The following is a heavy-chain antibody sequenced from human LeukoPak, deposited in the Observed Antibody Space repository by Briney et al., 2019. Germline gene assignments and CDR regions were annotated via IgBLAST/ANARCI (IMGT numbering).Heavy chain of an antibody. Sequence: SLETLSLTCAVYGGSFSGYYWSWIRQPPGKGLEWIGEINHSGSTNYNPSLKSRVTISVDTSKNQFSLKLSSVTAADTAVYYCARRPRRRRLRLGELSLETYYFDYWGQGTLVTVSS. D-gene: IGHD3-16*02. CDR2: INHSGST. CDR3: ARRPRRRRLRLGELSLETYYFDY. CDR1: GGSFSGYY. V-gene: IGHV4-34*01. J-gene: IGHJ4*02.